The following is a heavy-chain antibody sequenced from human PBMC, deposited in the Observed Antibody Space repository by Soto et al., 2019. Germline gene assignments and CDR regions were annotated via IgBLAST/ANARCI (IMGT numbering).Heavy chain of an antibody. CDR1: GGTLSSFINYP. V-gene: IGHV1-69*06. J-gene: IGHJ4*02. Sequence: SVKVSCKASGGTLSSFINYPINWVRQAPGQGLEWMGGIVPNVGTVNYAQKFQGRVTITADKSTGTAYMGVSSLRSEDTALYYCARRDTSGFLRYFDNWGQGTLVTVSS. D-gene: IGHD3-3*01. CDR3: ARRDTSGFLRYFDN. CDR2: IVPNVGTV.